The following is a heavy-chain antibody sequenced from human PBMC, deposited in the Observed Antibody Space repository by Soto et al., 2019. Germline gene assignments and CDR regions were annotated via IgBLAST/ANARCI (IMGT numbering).Heavy chain of an antibody. V-gene: IGHV6-1*01. CDR3: ARDLLGIAAAATGWFDP. J-gene: IGHJ5*02. CDR1: GDSVSSNSPA. Sequence: PSQTLSLTCAISGDSVSSNSPAWNWIRQSPSRGLEWLGRTYYRSKWYNDYAVSVKSRITINPDTSKNQFSLQLNSVTPEDTAVYYCARDLLGIAAAATGWFDPWGQGTLVTVSS. D-gene: IGHD6-13*01. CDR2: TYYRSKWYN.